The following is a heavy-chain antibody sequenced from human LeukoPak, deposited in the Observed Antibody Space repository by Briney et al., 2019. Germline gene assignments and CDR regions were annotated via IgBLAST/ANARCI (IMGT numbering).Heavy chain of an antibody. J-gene: IGHJ4*02. CDR2: IYPGDSDT. V-gene: IGHV5-51*01. CDR3: ARQAYYDILTGPFDY. Sequence: GESLKISCKGSGYSLTSYWIGWVRQMPGKGLEWMGIIYPGDSDTRYSPSFQGQVTISADKSISTAYLQWSSLKASDTAMYYCARQAYYDILTGPFDYWGQGTLVTVSS. D-gene: IGHD3-9*01. CDR1: GYSLTSYW.